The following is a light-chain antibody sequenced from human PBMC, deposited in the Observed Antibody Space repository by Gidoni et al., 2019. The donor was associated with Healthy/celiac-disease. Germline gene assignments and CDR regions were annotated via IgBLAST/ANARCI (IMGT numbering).Light chain of an antibody. Sequence: DIQMTQSTSSLSASVGDRVTITCRASQSISSSLNWYQQKPGKAPKPLIYAASSLQSGVPSRFSGSGSGTDFTLTISSLQPEDFATYYCQQSYSTPRVTFGQGTRLEIK. CDR2: AAS. CDR1: QSISSS. V-gene: IGKV1-39*01. J-gene: IGKJ5*01. CDR3: QQSYSTPRVT.